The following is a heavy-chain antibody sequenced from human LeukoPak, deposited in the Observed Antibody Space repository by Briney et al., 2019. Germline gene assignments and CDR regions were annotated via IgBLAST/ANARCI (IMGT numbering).Heavy chain of an antibody. CDR2: IYHSGST. D-gene: IGHD6-13*01. J-gene: IGHJ5*02. Sequence: SGTLSLTCAVSGGSISSSNWWSWVRQPPGKGLEWIGEIYHSGSTNYNPSLKSRVTISVDKSKNQFSLKLSSVTAADTAVYYCASLAAAGYSPPEGNRLDPWGQGTLVTVSS. V-gene: IGHV4-4*02. CDR3: ASLAAAGYSPPEGNRLDP. CDR1: GGSISSSNW.